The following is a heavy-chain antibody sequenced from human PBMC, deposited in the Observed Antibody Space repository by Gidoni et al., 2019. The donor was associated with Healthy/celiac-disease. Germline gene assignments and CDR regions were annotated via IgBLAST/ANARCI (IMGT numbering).Heavy chain of an antibody. D-gene: IGHD3-16*01. J-gene: IGHJ3*02. CDR1: GFTFSSYS. CDR3: AREGGFDAFDI. V-gene: IGHV3-21*01. CDR2: ISSSSSYI. Sequence: EVQLVESGGGLVKPGGSLRLSCAASGFTFSSYSMNRVRQAPGKGLDGVASISSSSSYIYYADSVKGRFTISRDNAKNSQYLQMNSLGAEDTAVYYCAREGGFDAFDIWGQGTMVTVSS.